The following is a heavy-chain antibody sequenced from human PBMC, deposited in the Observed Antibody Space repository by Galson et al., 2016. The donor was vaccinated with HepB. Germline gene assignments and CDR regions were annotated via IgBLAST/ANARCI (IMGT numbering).Heavy chain of an antibody. J-gene: IGHJ6*02. V-gene: IGHV4-34*01. Sequence: ETLSLTCAVYGGSFSGYYWSWIRQPPGKGLEWIGEINHSGSTNYNPSLKSRVTISVDMSKNQFSLKLSSVTAADTAVYYCARGREQWLIYYGMDVWGQGTTVTVSS. CDR1: GGSFSGYY. D-gene: IGHD6-19*01. CDR3: ARGREQWLIYYGMDV. CDR2: INHSGST.